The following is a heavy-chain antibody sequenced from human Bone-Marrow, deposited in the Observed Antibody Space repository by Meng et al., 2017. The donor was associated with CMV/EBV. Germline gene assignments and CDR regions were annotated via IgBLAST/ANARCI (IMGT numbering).Heavy chain of an antibody. J-gene: IGHJ4*02. V-gene: IGHV1-2*02. CDR2: INPNSGGT. Sequence: GQVVQSGAEGKKPGASMKVSCKASGYTFTGYYMHWVRQAPGQGLEWMGWINPNSGGTNYAQKFQGRVTMTRDTSISTAYMELSRLRSDDTAVYYCARGYDSSGYQDYWGQGTLVTVSS. D-gene: IGHD3-22*01. CDR1: GYTFTGYY. CDR3: ARGYDSSGYQDY.